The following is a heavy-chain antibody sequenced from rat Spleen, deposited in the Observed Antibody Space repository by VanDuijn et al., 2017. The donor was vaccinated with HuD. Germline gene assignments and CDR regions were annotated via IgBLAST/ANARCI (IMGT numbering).Heavy chain of an antibody. Sequence: EVQLVESGGGLVQPGRSLKLSCAASGFTFSNYDMAWVRQAPTKGLEWVASISPSGGSTYYRDSVKGRFTISRDTAKSTLYLQMNSLRSEDTATYYCARRKDGGWYFDFWGPGTMVTVSS. J-gene: IGHJ1*01. V-gene: IGHV5-25*01. D-gene: IGHD1-12*02. CDR3: ARRKDGGWYFDF. CDR2: ISPSGGST. CDR1: GFTFSNYD.